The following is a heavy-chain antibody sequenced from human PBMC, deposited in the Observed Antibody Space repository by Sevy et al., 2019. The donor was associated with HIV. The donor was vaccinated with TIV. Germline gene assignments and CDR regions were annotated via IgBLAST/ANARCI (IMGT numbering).Heavy chain of an antibody. J-gene: IGHJ4*02. D-gene: IGHD3-3*01. CDR1: GFIFNSYD. Sequence: GGSLRLSCAASGFIFNSYDMNWVRQAPGKGLEWVSAISGNGGSTYYAYSVKGRFNISRDNSRKILDLEMNNLRAEDRAVYYCAGGFWSGYDYWGQGTLVTVSS. V-gene: IGHV3-23*01. CDR3: AGGFWSGYDY. CDR2: ISGNGGST.